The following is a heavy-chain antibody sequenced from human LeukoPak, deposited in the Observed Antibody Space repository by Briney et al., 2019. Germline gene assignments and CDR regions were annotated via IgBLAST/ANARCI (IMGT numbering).Heavy chain of an antibody. CDR3: ANDWLRWSNVHYGIDV. Sequence: GGSLRPSPAPSTVTPTTVGIGTGRQAPGKGLEWVAVISYAGSNKYYVDSVKGRFTISRDNSKNTLYLQMNSLRAEDTAVYYCANDWLRWSNVHYGIDVWGQGTTVTVSS. J-gene: IGHJ6*02. D-gene: IGHD4-23*01. CDR2: ISYAGSNK. V-gene: IGHV3-30*18. CDR1: TVTPTTVG.